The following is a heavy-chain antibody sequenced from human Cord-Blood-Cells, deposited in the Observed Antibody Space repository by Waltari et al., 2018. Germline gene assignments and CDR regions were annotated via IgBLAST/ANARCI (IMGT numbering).Heavy chain of an antibody. CDR3: ARLNRGSYYAFDI. D-gene: IGHD1-26*01. CDR1: GGTFSSYA. CDR2: SIPILGIA. J-gene: IGHJ3*02. V-gene: IGHV1-69*04. Sequence: QVQLVQSGAEVKKPGSSVKVSCKASGGTFSSYAISWVRQAPGQGLEWMGGSIPILGIANYAQKFQGRVTITADESTSTAYMELSSLRSEDTAVYYCARLNRGSYYAFDIWGQGTMVTVSS.